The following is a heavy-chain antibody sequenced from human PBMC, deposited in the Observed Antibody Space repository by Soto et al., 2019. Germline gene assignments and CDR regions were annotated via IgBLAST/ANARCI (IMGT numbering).Heavy chain of an antibody. J-gene: IGHJ5*01. CDR3: AIDLYGVIDS. CDR2: IYNDGST. CDR1: GFTVSSNH. V-gene: IGHV3-53*02. Sequence: EVQLVETGGGLIQPGGSLRLYCAASGFTVSSNHMSWVRRAPGKGLEWVSVIYNDGSTYYADSVKGRFTISRDNSKNTLYLQMNRLRAEDTGMYYCAIDLYGVIDSWGQGTLVIVSS. D-gene: IGHD3-10*02.